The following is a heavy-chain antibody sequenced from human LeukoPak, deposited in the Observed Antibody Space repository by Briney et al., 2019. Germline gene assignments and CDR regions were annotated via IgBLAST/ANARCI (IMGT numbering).Heavy chain of an antibody. CDR3: ARDTHYYGSGWRLDV. J-gene: IGHJ6*04. V-gene: IGHV4-4*07. CDR2: IYASGST. D-gene: IGHD3-10*01. CDR1: GGSISSHY. Sequence: SETLSLTCTVSGGSISSHYWSWIRQPAGKGLEWIWRIYASGSTNYNSSLKSRVTMSVDTSKNQFSLKLSSVTAADTAVYYCARDTHYYGSGWRLDVWGKGTTVTVSS.